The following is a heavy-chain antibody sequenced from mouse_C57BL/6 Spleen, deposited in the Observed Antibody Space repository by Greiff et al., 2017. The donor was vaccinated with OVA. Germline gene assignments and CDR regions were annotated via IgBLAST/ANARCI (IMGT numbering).Heavy chain of an antibody. D-gene: IGHD2-4*01. Sequence: EVQLVESGGDLVKPGGSLKLSCAASGFTFSSYGMSWVRQTPDKRLEWVATISSGGSYTYYPDSVKGRFTISRDNAKNTLYLQMSSLKSEDTAMYYCARRGVYDYDGRFAYWGQGTLVTVSA. CDR3: ARRGVYDYDGRFAY. J-gene: IGHJ3*01. V-gene: IGHV5-6*01. CDR2: ISSGGSYT. CDR1: GFTFSSYG.